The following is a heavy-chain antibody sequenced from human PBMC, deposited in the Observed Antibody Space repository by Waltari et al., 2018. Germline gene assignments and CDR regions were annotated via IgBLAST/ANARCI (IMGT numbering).Heavy chain of an antibody. Sequence: QVQLVQSGAEVKKPGSSVKVSCKASGGTFSSYAIRWVRQAPGQGLEWRGRIIPIFGTANYAQKFQGRVTITAAESTSTAYMELSSLRSEDTAVYYCAIVVGEVTHQLWGQGTLVTVSS. CDR1: GGTFSSYA. J-gene: IGHJ1*01. CDR3: AIVVGEVTHQL. D-gene: IGHD3-16*01. V-gene: IGHV1-69*15. CDR2: IIPIFGTA.